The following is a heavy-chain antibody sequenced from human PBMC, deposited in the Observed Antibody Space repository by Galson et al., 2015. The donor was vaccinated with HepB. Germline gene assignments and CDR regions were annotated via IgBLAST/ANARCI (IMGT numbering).Heavy chain of an antibody. CDR2: IIPIFATA. CDR3: ARKVGAQYLFDY. D-gene: IGHD1-26*01. V-gene: IGHV1-69*13. J-gene: IGHJ4*02. Sequence: SVKVSCKASGGTFSSYAINWVRQAPGQGLEWMGGIIPIFATANYAQKFQGRVTITADESASTAYMELRSLRSDDTAVYHCARKVGAQYLFDYWGQGTLVTVSS. CDR1: GGTFSSYA.